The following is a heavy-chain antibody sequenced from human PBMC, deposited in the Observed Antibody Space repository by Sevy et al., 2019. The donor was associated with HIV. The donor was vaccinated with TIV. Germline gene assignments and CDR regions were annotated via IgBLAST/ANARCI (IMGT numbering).Heavy chain of an antibody. V-gene: IGHV4-59*01. CDR3: ARATIRGRGEFDY. D-gene: IGHD2-21*01. CDR1: GGSISSYY. CDR2: IYYSGST. J-gene: IGHJ4*02. Sequence: TLSLTCTVSGGSISSYYWSWIRQPPGKGLEWIGYIYYSGSTNYNPSLKSRVTISVDTSKNQFSLKLSSVTAADTAVYYCARATIRGRGEFDYWGQGTLVTVSS.